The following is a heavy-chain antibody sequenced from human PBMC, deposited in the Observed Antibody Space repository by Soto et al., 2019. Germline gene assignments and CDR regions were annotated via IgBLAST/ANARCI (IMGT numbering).Heavy chain of an antibody. V-gene: IGHV6-1*01. J-gene: IGHJ4*02. D-gene: IGHD6-19*01. CDR1: GDSVSSNSAA. CDR2: TYYRSNWYN. CDR3: ARGASISVAWFDY. Sequence: PSPTLSLPCAISGDSVSSNSAAWNWIRQSPSRGVEWGGRTYYRSNWYNDYAVSVKCLISINPDTSKNQFSLPLTSVTPADTALYYCARGASISVAWFDYCGQGTLVTVSS.